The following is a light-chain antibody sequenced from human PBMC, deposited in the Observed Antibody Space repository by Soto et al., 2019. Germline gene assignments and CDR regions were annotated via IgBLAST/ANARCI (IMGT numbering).Light chain of an antibody. CDR3: QQYNNWPPYT. CDR2: GAS. Sequence: EIVLTQSPGTLSLSPGERATLSCRASQSVSSSYLAWYQQKPGQAPRLLIYGASSRATGIPDRFSVSASGTDFTLTISRLEPEDFAVYYCQQYNNWPPYTFGQGTKLEIK. J-gene: IGKJ2*01. CDR1: QSVSSSY. V-gene: IGKV3-20*01.